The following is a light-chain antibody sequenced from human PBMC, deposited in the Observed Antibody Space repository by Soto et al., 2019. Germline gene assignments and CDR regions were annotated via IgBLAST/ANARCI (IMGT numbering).Light chain of an antibody. J-gene: IGKJ2*01. Sequence: DIQMTQSPSSLSASVGDRVTITCRASQTISTYLNWYQQKPGKAPKLLIYAASTLQSRGPSRFSGSGSGTDFTLTINSLQPEDFATYYCQQSHGIPYTFGQGTKLEIK. V-gene: IGKV1-39*01. CDR2: AAS. CDR3: QQSHGIPYT. CDR1: QTISTY.